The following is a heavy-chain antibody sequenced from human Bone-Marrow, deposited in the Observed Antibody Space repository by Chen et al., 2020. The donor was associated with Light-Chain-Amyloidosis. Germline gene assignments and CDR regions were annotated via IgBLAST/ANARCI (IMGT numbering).Heavy chain of an antibody. V-gene: IGHV4-59*01. J-gene: IGHJ3*02. CDR1: GGSISSYY. CDR3: ARGSRITIFGVSYPFDAFDI. CDR2: IYYSVST. Sequence: QVQLQESGPGLVKPSETLSLTCTVSGGSISSYYWSWIRQPPGKGLEWIGYIYYSVSTNYNPSLKSRVTISVDTSKNQFSLKLSSVTAADTAVYYCARGSRITIFGVSYPFDAFDIWGQGTMVTVSS. D-gene: IGHD3-3*01.